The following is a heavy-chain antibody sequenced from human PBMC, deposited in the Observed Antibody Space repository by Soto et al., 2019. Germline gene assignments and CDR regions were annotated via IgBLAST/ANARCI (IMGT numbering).Heavy chain of an antibody. CDR1: GGTFSSYA. Sequence: SLKVSCKASGGTFSSYAISWVRQAPGQGLEWMGGIIPIFGTANYAQKFQSRVTITADESTSTAYMELSSLRSEDTAVYYCARVPALRQKYYFDYWGQGTLVTVSS. CDR3: ARVPALRQKYYFDY. CDR2: IIPIFGTA. V-gene: IGHV1-69*13. J-gene: IGHJ4*02. D-gene: IGHD2-15*01.